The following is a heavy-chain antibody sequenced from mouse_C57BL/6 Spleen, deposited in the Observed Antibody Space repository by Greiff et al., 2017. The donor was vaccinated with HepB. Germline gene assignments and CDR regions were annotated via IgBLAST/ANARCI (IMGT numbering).Heavy chain of an antibody. Sequence: QVHVKQPGAELVKPGASVKLSCKASGYTFTSYWMHWVKQRPGQGLEWIGMIHPNSGSTNYNEKFKSKATLTVDKSSSTAYMQLSSLTSEDSAVYYCARGVYGSSYCPYWGQGTTLTVSS. J-gene: IGHJ2*01. CDR1: GYTFTSYW. CDR2: IHPNSGST. D-gene: IGHD1-1*01. CDR3: ARGVYGSSYCPY. V-gene: IGHV1-64*01.